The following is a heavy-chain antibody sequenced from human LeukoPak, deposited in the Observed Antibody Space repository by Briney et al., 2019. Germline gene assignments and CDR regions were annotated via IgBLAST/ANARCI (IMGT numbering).Heavy chain of an antibody. Sequence: SETLSLTCAVYGGSFSGYYWSWIRQPPGKGLEWIGEINHSGSTNYNPSLKSRVTISVDTSKNQFSLKLSSVTAADTAVYYCARGLEVVVVVAATHGFDYWGQGTLVTVSS. CDR1: GGSFSGYY. D-gene: IGHD2-15*01. V-gene: IGHV4-34*01. CDR2: INHSGST. CDR3: ARGLEVVVVVAATHGFDY. J-gene: IGHJ4*02.